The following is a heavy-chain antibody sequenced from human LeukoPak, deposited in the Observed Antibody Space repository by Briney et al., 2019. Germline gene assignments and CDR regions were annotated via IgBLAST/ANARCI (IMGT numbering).Heavy chain of an antibody. CDR1: GGSISSSSYY. CDR2: IYYSGST. CDR3: ARVVRYSSSWGPNYYYYYYMDV. J-gene: IGHJ6*03. V-gene: IGHV4-39*07. D-gene: IGHD6-13*01. Sequence: SETLSPTCTVSGGSISSSSYYCGWIRQPPGKGLEWIGSIYYSGSTYYNPSLKSRVTISVDTSKNQFSLKLSSVTAADTGVYYCARVVRYSSSWGPNYYYYYYMDVWGKGTTVTVSS.